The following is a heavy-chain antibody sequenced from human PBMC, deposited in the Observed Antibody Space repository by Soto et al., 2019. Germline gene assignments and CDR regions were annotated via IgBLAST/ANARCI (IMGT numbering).Heavy chain of an antibody. CDR1: GFTFSSYA. D-gene: IGHD3-3*01. V-gene: IGHV3-23*01. CDR3: ATSITIFGVVIIPYYYYGMDV. J-gene: IGHJ6*02. CDR2: ISGSGGST. Sequence: LRLSCAASGFTFSSYAMSWVRQAPGKGLEWVSAISGSGGSTYYADSVKGRFTISRDNSKNTLYLQMNSLRAEDTAVYYCATSITIFGVVIIPYYYYGMDVWGQGTTVTVSS.